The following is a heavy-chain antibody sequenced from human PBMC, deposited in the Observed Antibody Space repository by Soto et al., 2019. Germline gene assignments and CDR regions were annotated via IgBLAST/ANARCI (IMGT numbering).Heavy chain of an antibody. CDR3: GKGNSKWGTGDAFDI. D-gene: IGHD7-27*01. CDR2: ISGTGGST. J-gene: IGHJ3*02. Sequence: GESLRLSCAASGFTFNNYALNWVRQSPGKGLEWVSSISGTGGSTFYAGSAKGRFTISRDNSKNTLFLQMTSLRAEDTAVYYCGKGNSKWGTGDAFDIWDQGTMVTVS. CDR1: GFTFNNYA. V-gene: IGHV3-23*01.